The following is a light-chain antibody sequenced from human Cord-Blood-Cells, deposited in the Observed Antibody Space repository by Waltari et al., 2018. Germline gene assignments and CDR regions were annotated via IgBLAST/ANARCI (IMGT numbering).Light chain of an antibody. Sequence: EIVMTQSPATLSVSPGERANLSCRASQSVSSNLAWYQQKPGQAPRLLIYGASTRATGIPARFSGSWSGTEFTLTISSLQSEDFAVYYCQQYNNWPYTFGQGTKLEIK. V-gene: IGKV3-15*01. CDR1: QSVSSN. CDR3: QQYNNWPYT. J-gene: IGKJ2*01. CDR2: GAS.